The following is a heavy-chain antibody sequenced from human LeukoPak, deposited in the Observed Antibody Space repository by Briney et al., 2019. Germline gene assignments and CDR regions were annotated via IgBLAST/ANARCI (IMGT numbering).Heavy chain of an antibody. CDR2: INHSGST. CDR1: GGSLSGYY. D-gene: IGHD3-10*01. J-gene: IGHJ4*02. CDR3: ARVARTMVRGVIDY. V-gene: IGHV4-34*01. Sequence: SETLSLTCAVYGGSLSGYYWSWIRQPPGKGLEWIGEINHSGSTNYNPSLKSRVTISVDTSKNQFSLKLSSVTAADTAVYYCARVARTMVRGVIDYWGQGTLVTVSS.